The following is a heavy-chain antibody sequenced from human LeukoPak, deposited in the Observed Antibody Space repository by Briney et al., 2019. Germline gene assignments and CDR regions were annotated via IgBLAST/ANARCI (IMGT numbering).Heavy chain of an antibody. CDR1: GYTFTNYY. D-gene: IGHD3-10*01. V-gene: IGHV1-46*01. CDR3: ARDSGLSGSGSYYNPVDY. CDR2: INPSGGRT. J-gene: IGHJ4*02. Sequence: ASVKVSCKASGYTFTNYYIHWVRQAPGQGLEWMGMINPSGGRTTYAQKFQGRITMTRDTSTSTIYMELSSLRSEDTAVYYCARDSGLSGSGSYYNPVDYWGQGTLVTVSS.